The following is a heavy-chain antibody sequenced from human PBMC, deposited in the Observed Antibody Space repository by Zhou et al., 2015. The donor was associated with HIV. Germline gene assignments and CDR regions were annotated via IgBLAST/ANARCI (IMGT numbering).Heavy chain of an antibody. CDR1: GYTFTNFF. D-gene: IGHD1-26*01. Sequence: QVQLLQSGAELKVPGASVRVSCKSAGYTFTNFFIHWVRQAPGQGLEWMGCLDPYSGDTDSAQKFQGRVTMTRDTSITTAYMDLTRLTSDDTAVYFCARVVRGVGAYFDYWGQGTLVTVSS. CDR2: LDPYSGDT. J-gene: IGHJ4*02. V-gene: IGHV1-2*02. CDR3: ARVVRGVGAYFDY.